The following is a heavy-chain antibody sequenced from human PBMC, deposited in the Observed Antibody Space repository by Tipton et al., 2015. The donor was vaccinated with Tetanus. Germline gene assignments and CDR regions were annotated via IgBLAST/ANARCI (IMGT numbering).Heavy chain of an antibody. CDR1: GFTVSSNY. CDR3: TSDRDGAYAAFDY. CDR2: IFSGGST. D-gene: IGHD4-17*01. J-gene: IGHJ4*02. V-gene: IGHV3-66*01. Sequence: SLRLSCAASGFTVSSNYMSWVRQAPGKGLEWVSVIFSGGSTYYADSVKGRFTISRDNSKNTLYLQMNSLRAEDTAVYYCTSDRDGAYAAFDYWGQGTLVTVSS.